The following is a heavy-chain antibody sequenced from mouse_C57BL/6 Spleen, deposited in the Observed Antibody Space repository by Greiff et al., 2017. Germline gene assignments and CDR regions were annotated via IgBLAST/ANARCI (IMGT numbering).Heavy chain of an antibody. D-gene: IGHD1-1*01. J-gene: IGHJ4*01. CDR2: ISSGGSYT. CDR3: ARFYGSSQYYYAMDY. V-gene: IGHV5-6*01. CDR1: GFTFSSYG. Sequence: EVKLMESGGDLVKPGGSLKLSCAASGFTFSSYGMSWVRQTPDKRLEWVATISSGGSYTYSPDSVKGRFTISRDNAKNTLYLQMSSLKSEDTAMYYCARFYGSSQYYYAMDYWGQGTSVTVSS.